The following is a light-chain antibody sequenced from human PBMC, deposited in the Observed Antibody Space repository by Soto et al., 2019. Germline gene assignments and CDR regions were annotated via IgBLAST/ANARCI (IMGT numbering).Light chain of an antibody. CDR1: QSVSSSY. Sequence: EVVLTQSTGTLSLSPGARATLSCRASQSVSSSYLAWYQQKPGQAPRLLIYGASNRATGIPDRFSGSGSGTDFTLTISRLEPEDFAVYYCQQYGSSPRTFGQGTKVDIK. CDR3: QQYGSSPRT. J-gene: IGKJ1*01. CDR2: GAS. V-gene: IGKV3-20*01.